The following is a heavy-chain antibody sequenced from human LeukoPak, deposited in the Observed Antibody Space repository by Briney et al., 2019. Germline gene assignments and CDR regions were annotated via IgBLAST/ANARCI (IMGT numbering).Heavy chain of an antibody. CDR2: TSASGGSS. Sequence: GGSLRLSCAASGFTFNSYAMSWVRQAPGKGLEWVSSTSASGGSSYYADSVKGRFTISRDNSKDTLYLQMNSLRAEDTAVYYCAKMPIAAAGYYFDYWGQGTLVTVSS. D-gene: IGHD6-13*01. CDR3: AKMPIAAAGYYFDY. J-gene: IGHJ4*02. CDR1: GFTFNSYA. V-gene: IGHV3-23*01.